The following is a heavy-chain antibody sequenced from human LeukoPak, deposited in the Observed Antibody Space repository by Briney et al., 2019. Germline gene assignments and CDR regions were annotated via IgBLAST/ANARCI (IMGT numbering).Heavy chain of an antibody. CDR1: GGSISSHF. D-gene: IGHD6-6*01. Sequence: SETLSLTCTVSGGSISSHFWSWIRQPPGKGLEWIGYIYHSGGTNYNPSLKSRVTISVDTSKTQFSLKLSSVTAADTAVYYCAGSISTRYLAYWGQGTLVTVSS. V-gene: IGHV4-59*08. CDR2: IYHSGGT. J-gene: IGHJ4*02. CDR3: AGSISTRYLAY.